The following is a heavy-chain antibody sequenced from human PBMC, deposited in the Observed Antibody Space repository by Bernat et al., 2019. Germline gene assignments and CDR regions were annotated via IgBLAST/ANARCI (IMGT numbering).Heavy chain of an antibody. J-gene: IGHJ5*02. CDR2: ISGSGGST. V-gene: IGHV3-23*01. D-gene: IGHD2-2*01. CDR3: AKAGDVVVPAAIDGGWFDP. Sequence: EVQLLESGGDLVQPGGSLRLSCAASGFTFSSYAMSWVRQAPGKGLEWVSAISGSGGSTYYADSVKGRFTISRDNSKNTLYLQMNSLRAEDTAVYYCAKAGDVVVPAAIDGGWFDPWGQGTLVTVSS. CDR1: GFTFSSYA.